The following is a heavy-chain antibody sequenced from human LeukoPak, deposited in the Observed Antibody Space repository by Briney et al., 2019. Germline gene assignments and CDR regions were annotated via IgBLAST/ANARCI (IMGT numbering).Heavy chain of an antibody. Sequence: SETLSLTCAVSGGSFSAYYWRWIRQSPGKGLEWVGEISHNGSTNYNPSLKLRVSISLDTSKNQFSLRLSSVSAADTAVYFCARRYCSGGSCYMRGYYGMDVWATGTTVIVSS. CDR3: ARRYCSGGSCYMRGYYGMDV. CDR2: ISHNGST. V-gene: IGHV4-34*01. CDR1: GGSFSAYY. J-gene: IGHJ6*04. D-gene: IGHD2-15*01.